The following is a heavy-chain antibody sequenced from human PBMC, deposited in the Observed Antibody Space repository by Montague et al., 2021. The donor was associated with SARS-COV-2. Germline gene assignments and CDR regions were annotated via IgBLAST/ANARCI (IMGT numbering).Heavy chain of an antibody. V-gene: IGHV3-23*01. J-gene: IGHJ4*02. CDR3: ARAYCSSASCYRADY. Sequence: SLRLSCAASGFTFSNYAMSWVRQAPVKGLEWVSVIIGSGPRTNYADSVRGRFIISRGSSQSTLYLQMNSLRAEDTAVYYCARAYCSSASCYRADYWGQGTLVTVSS. CDR1: GFTFSNYA. D-gene: IGHD2-2*02. CDR2: IIGSGPRT.